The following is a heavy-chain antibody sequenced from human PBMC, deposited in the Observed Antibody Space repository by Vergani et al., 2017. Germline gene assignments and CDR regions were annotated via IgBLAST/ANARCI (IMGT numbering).Heavy chain of an antibody. J-gene: IGHJ1*01. D-gene: IGHD2-21*01. CDR3: VKHSSILSRRGDLHH. Sequence: VQLVESGGGVVQPGRSLRLSCVASGFSFRGHGMSWVRQAPGRGLDWVSSISGTAGSPMYAESVKGRFTVSRDNSKNTVYLQMNDLRVDDTAVYYCVKHSSILSRRGDLHHWGQGTLVTVSS. CDR1: GFSFRGHG. V-gene: IGHV3-23*04. CDR2: ISGTAGSP.